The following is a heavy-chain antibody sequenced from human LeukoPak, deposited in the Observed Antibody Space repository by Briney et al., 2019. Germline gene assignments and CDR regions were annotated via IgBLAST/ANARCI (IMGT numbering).Heavy chain of an antibody. J-gene: IGHJ5*02. CDR3: ARYPSYNYDWFDL. D-gene: IGHD1-20*01. CDR1: GVTFSTYA. V-gene: IGHV3-23*01. CDR2: NNSSSWNT. Sequence: GRSQRLSCAASGVTFSTYAMRRGRQAPGQGLVWVTANNSSSWNTYYADSVKSRFTITRDNSKNTLYLQMNTLRAEDTAVYYCARYPSYNYDWFDLWGQGTLVTVSS.